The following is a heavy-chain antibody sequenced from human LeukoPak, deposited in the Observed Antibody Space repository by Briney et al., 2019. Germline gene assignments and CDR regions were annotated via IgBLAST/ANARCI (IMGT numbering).Heavy chain of an antibody. CDR2: ISSDESNK. J-gene: IGHJ4*02. CDR3: VLGHYGGLFDN. V-gene: IGHV3-30*19. Sequence: GGSLRLSCAASEFTFSGYGMHWVRQAPGKGLEWVAVISSDESNKDYANSVKGRFTIARDNSQNTLFVQMNSLRVEDTAVYYCVLGHYGGLFDNWGQGALVTVSS. D-gene: IGHD4-23*01. CDR1: EFTFSGYG.